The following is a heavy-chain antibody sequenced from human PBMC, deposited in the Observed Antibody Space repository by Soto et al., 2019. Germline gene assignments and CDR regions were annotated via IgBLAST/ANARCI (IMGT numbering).Heavy chain of an antibody. CDR1: GFTFSSYS. D-gene: IGHD6-19*01. Sequence: EVQLVESGGGLVKPGGSLRLSCAASGFTFSSYSMNWVRNAPGKWLEWVSSISSSSSYIYYADSVKGRFTISRDNAKNSLYLQMTSLRAEDTAVYYCARDIPIAVAALDYLGQGTLVTVSS. J-gene: IGHJ4*02. CDR2: ISSSSSYI. V-gene: IGHV3-21*01. CDR3: ARDIPIAVAALDY.